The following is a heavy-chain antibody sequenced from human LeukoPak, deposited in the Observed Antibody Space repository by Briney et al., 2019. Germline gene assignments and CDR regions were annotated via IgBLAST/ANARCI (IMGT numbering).Heavy chain of an antibody. V-gene: IGHV3-23*01. CDR1: GFTFSSYA. D-gene: IGHD3-9*01. CDR3: AKTESYDILTGYRDAFDI. CDR2: ISGSGGST. Sequence: QPGGSLRLSCAASGFTFSSYAMSWVRQAPGKGLEWVSAISGSGGSTYYADSVKGRFTISRDNSKNTLYLQMNSLRAEDTAVYYCAKTESYDILTGYRDAFDIWGQGTKVTVSS. J-gene: IGHJ3*02.